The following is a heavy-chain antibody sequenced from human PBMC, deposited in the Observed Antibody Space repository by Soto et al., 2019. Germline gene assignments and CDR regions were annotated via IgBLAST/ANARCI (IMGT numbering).Heavy chain of an antibody. CDR1: GGSISSYY. J-gene: IGHJ6*02. CDR3: ARSYYYDSSGYPAPTNYYYYYGMDV. CDR2: IYYSGST. Sequence: SETLSLTCTVSGGSISSYYWSWIRQPPGKGLEWIGYIYYSGSTNYNPSLKSRVTISVDTSKNQFSLKLSSVTAADTAVYYCARSYYYDSSGYPAPTNYYYYYGMDVWGQGTTVTVSS. D-gene: IGHD3-22*01. V-gene: IGHV4-59*01.